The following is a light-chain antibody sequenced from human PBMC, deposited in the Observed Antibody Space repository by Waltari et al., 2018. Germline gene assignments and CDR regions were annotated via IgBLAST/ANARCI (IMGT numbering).Light chain of an antibody. V-gene: IGLV10-54*04. CDR3: SAWDSNLSAWV. J-gene: IGLJ3*02. CDR1: NNNVGNQA. Sequence: QAGLTQPPSVSKGLGQTATLTCTGNNNNVGNQAAAWLQQHQGHPPKPLSYRNNNRPSGISEKFSASRSGNTASLTITGLQPEDEADYYCSAWDSNLSAWVFGGGTKLTVL. CDR2: RNN.